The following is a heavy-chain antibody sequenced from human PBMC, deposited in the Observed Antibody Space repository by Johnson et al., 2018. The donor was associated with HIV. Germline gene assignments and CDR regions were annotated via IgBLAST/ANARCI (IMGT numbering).Heavy chain of an antibody. J-gene: IGHJ3*02. Sequence: EVQLVESGGGLVKPGRSLRLSCTASGFTFRNYVMSWVRQAPGKGLEWVSGITWNGGSTGYADSVKGRFTISRDNAKNSLYLQMNSLRAEDTALYYCAREVVGATRAFDIWGQGTMVTVSS. D-gene: IGHD1-26*01. V-gene: IGHV3-20*04. CDR3: AREVVGATRAFDI. CDR2: ITWNGGST. CDR1: GFTFRNYV.